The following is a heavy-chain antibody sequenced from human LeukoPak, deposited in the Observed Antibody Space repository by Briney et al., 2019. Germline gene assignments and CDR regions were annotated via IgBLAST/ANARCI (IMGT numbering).Heavy chain of an antibody. CDR2: ISGGSERI. V-gene: IGHV3-23*01. J-gene: IGHJ4*02. CDR1: GFTFSSYP. D-gene: IGHD6-13*01. Sequence: GSLRLSCAASGFTFSSYPMTWVRQAPGKGLEWVSSISGGSERIYYADSVKGRFTISRDNSKNMLYLRMDSLEAEDTAVYYCARDSAAAGRGGFDYWGQGTLVTVSS. CDR3: ARDSAAAGRGGFDY.